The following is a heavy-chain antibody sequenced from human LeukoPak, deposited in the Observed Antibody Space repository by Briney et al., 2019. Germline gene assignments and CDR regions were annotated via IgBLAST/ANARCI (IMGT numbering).Heavy chain of an antibody. CDR2: ISYDGTNK. V-gene: IGHV3-30*18. D-gene: IGHD2-21*02. CDR1: GFSFSRYG. J-gene: IGHJ4*02. Sequence: GRSLRLSCAASGFSFSRYGMHWVRQAPGKGLEWVSFISYDGTNKDYADSVKGRFTISRDNSKNTLYLQMNSLRAEDTALYYCAKQDCGGDCYPVNWGQGTLVTVSS. CDR3: AKQDCGGDCYPVN.